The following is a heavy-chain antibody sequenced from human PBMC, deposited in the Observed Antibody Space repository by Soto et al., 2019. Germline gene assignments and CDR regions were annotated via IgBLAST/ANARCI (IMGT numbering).Heavy chain of an antibody. V-gene: IGHV1-46*01. CDR1: GYTFTSYY. J-gene: IGHJ6*02. CDR3: ARAGAAPYYYYGLDV. D-gene: IGHD3-10*01. CDR2: INPSGGST. Sequence: GASVKVSCKASGYTFTSYYMHWVRQAPGQGLEWMGIINPSGGSTSYAQKFQGRVTMTRDTSTSTVYMELSSLRSEDTAVYYCARAGAAPYYYYGLDVWGQGTTVTVSS.